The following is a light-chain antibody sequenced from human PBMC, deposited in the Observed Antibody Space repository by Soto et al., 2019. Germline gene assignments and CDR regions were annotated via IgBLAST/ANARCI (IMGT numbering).Light chain of an antibody. CDR1: QGISTY. CDR2: AAS. CDR3: QQVNPYT. J-gene: IGKJ3*01. V-gene: IGKV1-9*01. Sequence: DIQLTQSPSFLSASVGDRVTITCRASQGISTYLAWYQQKPGKAPSLLIYAASTLQSGVPSRFSGSGYWTEFTLTISSLQPEDFATYYCQQVNPYTFGPGTKVNIK.